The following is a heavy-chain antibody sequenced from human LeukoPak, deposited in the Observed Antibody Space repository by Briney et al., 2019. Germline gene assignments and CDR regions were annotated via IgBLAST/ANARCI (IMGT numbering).Heavy chain of an antibody. CDR3: ARDLPSGYGSGSPEGAFDI. CDR2: IYTSGST. J-gene: IGHJ3*02. V-gene: IGHV4-4*07. Sequence: SETLSLTCSISGGSLSSSYWSWIRQPAGKGLEWIGRIYTSGSTNYNPSLKSRVTISVDTSKNQFSLKLSSVTAADTAVYYCARDLPSGYGSGSPEGAFDIWGQGTMVTVSS. CDR1: GGSLSSSY. D-gene: IGHD3-10*01.